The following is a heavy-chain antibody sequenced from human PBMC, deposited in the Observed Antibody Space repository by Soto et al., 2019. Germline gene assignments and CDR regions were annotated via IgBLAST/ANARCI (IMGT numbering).Heavy chain of an antibody. CDR1: GGSISSGGYY. D-gene: IGHD6-19*01. Sequence: QVQLQESGPGLVKPSQTLSLTCTVSGGSISSGGYYWSWIRQHPGKGLEWIGYIYYSGSTYYNPSLKSRVTISVDTSKNQFALKLSSVTDAGTAVYYCARVRGRTVAGTGAFDIWGQGTMVAVSS. V-gene: IGHV4-31*03. CDR2: IYYSGST. CDR3: ARVRGRTVAGTGAFDI. J-gene: IGHJ3*02.